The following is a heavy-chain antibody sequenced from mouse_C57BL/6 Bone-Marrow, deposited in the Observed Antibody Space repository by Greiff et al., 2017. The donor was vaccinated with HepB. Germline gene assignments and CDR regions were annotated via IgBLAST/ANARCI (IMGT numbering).Heavy chain of an antibody. V-gene: IGHV2-9-1*01. CDR1: GFSLTSYA. CDR2: IWTGGGT. Sequence: QVQLQQSGPGLVAPSQSLSITCTVSGFSLTSYAISWVRQPPGKGLEWLGVIWTGGGTNYNSALKSRLSISKDNSKSQVFLKMNSLQTDDTARYYCARKTPLYYGNYGWYFDVWGTGTTVTVSS. CDR3: ARKTPLYYGNYGWYFDV. J-gene: IGHJ1*03. D-gene: IGHD2-1*01.